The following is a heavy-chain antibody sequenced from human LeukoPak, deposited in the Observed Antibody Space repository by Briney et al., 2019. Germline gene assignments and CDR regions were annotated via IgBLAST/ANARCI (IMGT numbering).Heavy chain of an antibody. V-gene: IGHV4-59*01. D-gene: IGHD6-13*01. J-gene: IGHJ6*02. CDR3: AREIQGIAAAGTDYYGMDV. CDR2: IYYSGST. CDR1: GGSISSYY. Sequence: ASETLSLTCTVSGGSISSYYWSWIRQPPGKGLEWIGYIYYSGSTNYNPSLKSRVTISVDTSKNQFSLKLSSVTAADTAVYYCAREIQGIAAAGTDYYGMDVWGQGTTVTVSS.